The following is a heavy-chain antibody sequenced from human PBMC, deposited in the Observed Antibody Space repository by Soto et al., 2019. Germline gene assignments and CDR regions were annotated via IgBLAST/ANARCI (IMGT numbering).Heavy chain of an antibody. D-gene: IGHD3-16*01. J-gene: IGHJ6*02. V-gene: IGHV3-30-3*01. Sequence: PGGSLRLSCAASGFTFSSYAMHWVRQAPGKGLEWVAVISYDGSNKYYADSVKGRFTISRDNSKNTLYLQMNSLRAEDTAVYYCARVPSPGTLLLPFTYWGQGTTVTVSS. CDR1: GFTFSSYA. CDR2: ISYDGSNK. CDR3: ARVPSPGTLLLPFTY.